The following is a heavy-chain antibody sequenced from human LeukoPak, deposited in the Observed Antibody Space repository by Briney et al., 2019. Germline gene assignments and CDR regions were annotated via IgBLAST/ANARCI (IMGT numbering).Heavy chain of an antibody. V-gene: IGHV7-4-1*04. Sequence: GASVKVSCKASGYTFTSYAMNWVRQAPGQGLEWMGWINTNTGNPTYAQGFTGRFVFSLDTSVSMAYLQISSLKAEGTAVYYCARGWPVVHNTEMEGGDYWGQGTLVTVSS. CDR2: INTNTGNP. D-gene: IGHD5-18*01. CDR1: GYTFTSYA. CDR3: ARGWPVVHNTEMEGGDY. J-gene: IGHJ4*02.